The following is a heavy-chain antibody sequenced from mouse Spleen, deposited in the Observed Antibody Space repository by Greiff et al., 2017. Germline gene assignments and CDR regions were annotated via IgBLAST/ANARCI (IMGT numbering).Heavy chain of an antibody. D-gene: IGHD4-1*01. CDR3: TRTGTTWFAY. CDR2: IDPETGGT. J-gene: IGHJ3*01. Sequence: QVQLQQSGAELVRPGASVPLSCKASGYTFTDYEMHWVKQTPVHGLEWIGAIDPETGGTAYNQKFKGKAILTADKSSSTAYMELRSLTSEDSAVDYSTRTGTTWFAYWGQGTLVTVSA. CDR1: GYTFTDYE. V-gene: IGHV1-15*01.